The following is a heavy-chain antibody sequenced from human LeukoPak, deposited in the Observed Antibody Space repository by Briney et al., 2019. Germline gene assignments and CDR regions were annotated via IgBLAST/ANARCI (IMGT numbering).Heavy chain of an antibody. Sequence: GGSLRLSCAASGFSVTSNHMNWVRQTPGKGLEWVSVIYSGGSTYYAASVKGRFSVSRDNSKNTVYLQMNSLRAEDTAVYYRAGVSFSSGWYRDYWGQGALVTVSS. CDR3: AGVSFSSGWYRDY. CDR2: IYSGGST. J-gene: IGHJ4*02. D-gene: IGHD6-19*01. V-gene: IGHV3-53*01. CDR1: GFSVTSNH.